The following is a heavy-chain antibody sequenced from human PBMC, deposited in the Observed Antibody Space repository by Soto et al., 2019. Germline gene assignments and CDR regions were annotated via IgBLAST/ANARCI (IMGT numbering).Heavy chain of an antibody. CDR2: ISYDGNNK. V-gene: IGHV3-30*04. CDR1: GFTFSNYA. J-gene: IGHJ4*02. D-gene: IGHD3-22*01. Sequence: LRLSCAASGFTFSNYAMHWVRQAPGKGLEWVAVISYDGNNKYYADSVKGRFTISRDNSKNTLYLQMNSLRTDDTALYYCARDHVGFYYDSSGSWDFWGQGTLVTVSS. CDR3: ARDHVGFYYDSSGSWDF.